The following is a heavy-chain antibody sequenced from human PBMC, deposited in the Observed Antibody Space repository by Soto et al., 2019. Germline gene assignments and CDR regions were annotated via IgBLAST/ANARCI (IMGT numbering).Heavy chain of an antibody. Sequence: SETLSLTCTVSGDPVSICIYDWSWIRQPPGKGLEWIGYIYYSGSTNYNPSLKSRVTISVDTSKNQFSLKLSSVTAADTAVYYCAREKAVARTFDYWGQGTLVTVSS. CDR2: IYYSGST. V-gene: IGHV4-61*01. CDR1: GDPVSICIYD. CDR3: AREKAVARTFDY. J-gene: IGHJ4*02. D-gene: IGHD6-19*01.